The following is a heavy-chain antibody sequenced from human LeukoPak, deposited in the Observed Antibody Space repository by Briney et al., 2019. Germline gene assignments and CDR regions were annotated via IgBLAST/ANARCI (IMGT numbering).Heavy chain of an antibody. V-gene: IGHV3-30*18. D-gene: IGHD6-13*01. CDR1: GFTFSSYG. J-gene: IGHJ5*02. Sequence: GGSQRLSCAASGFTFSSYGTHWVRQAAGKWLEWVAVILYDGSNKYYADSVEGRFTISRDNCKNTQYLQMNSLKAEDTAVYDFAKDSDELIAAVYNWFDPWGQGTLVTVSS. CDR3: AKDSDELIAAVYNWFDP. CDR2: ILYDGSNK.